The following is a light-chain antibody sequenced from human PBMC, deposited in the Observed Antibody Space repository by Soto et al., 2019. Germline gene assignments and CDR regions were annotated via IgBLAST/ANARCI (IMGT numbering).Light chain of an antibody. V-gene: IGKV4-1*01. CDR2: WAS. CDR1: QSILSSSDNRNY. CDR3: QQYYTTPQT. J-gene: IGKJ1*01. Sequence: DIVMTQSPDSLAVSLGERATINCKSSQSILSSSDNRNYLAWYQHKSGQPPKLLFYWASTREPGVPDRFSGSGSGTDFTLTISSLQADDVAVYYCQQYYTTPQTFGQGTKVEIK.